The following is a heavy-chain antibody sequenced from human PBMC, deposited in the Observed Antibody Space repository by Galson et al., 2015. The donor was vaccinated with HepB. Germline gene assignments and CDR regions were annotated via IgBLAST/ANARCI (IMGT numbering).Heavy chain of an antibody. D-gene: IGHD6-19*01. CDR1: GFTFSSYS. J-gene: IGHJ6*02. Sequence: SLRLSCAASGFTFSSYSMNWVRQAPGKGLEWVSSISSSSSYIYYADSVKGRFTISRDNAKNSLYLQMNSLRAEDTAVYYCARDFFNRTSSGWCDYYYYYGMDVWGQGTTVTVSS. V-gene: IGHV3-21*01. CDR2: ISSSSSYI. CDR3: ARDFFNRTSSGWCDYYYYYGMDV.